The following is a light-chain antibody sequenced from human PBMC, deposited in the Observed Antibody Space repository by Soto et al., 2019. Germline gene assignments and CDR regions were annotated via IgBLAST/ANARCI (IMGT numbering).Light chain of an antibody. V-gene: IGKV3-20*01. CDR2: AAS. Sequence: EIVLTQSPGTLSLSPGERATLSCRASQSVSSSYLAWYQQKPGQAPRLLIYAASSRATGIPDTFSGGGSGTDFTLTISRLEPEDFAVYYCQYYGSPLTFGGGTKVDIK. CDR1: QSVSSSY. J-gene: IGKJ4*01. CDR3: QYYGSPLT.